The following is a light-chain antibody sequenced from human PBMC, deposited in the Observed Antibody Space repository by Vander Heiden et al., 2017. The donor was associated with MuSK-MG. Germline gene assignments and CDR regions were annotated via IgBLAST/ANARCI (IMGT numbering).Light chain of an antibody. CDR1: SSDVGSYNL. J-gene: IGLJ3*02. CDR3: CSYACSSTWV. V-gene: IGLV2-23*01. CDR2: ERS. Sequence: QSAVTQPASVSGSHGQSITIHCPGTSSDVGSYNLVSWYQQHPRKAPKLMIYERSKRPACVSNRFSGSKSGNTASLTISGLQAEDEADYYCCSYACSSTWVFGGGTKLTVL.